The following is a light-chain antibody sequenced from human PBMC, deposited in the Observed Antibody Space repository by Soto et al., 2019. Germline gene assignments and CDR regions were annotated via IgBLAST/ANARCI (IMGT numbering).Light chain of an antibody. J-gene: IGKJ4*01. Sequence: EIVLTQSPATLSLSPGERATLSCRASQSVSRYLAWYQQKPGQAPGLLIYDASNRATGIPARFSGSGSGTDFTLTISSLEPEDFAVYYCQQHSNWPLTFGGGTKVEIK. CDR2: DAS. CDR1: QSVSRY. CDR3: QQHSNWPLT. V-gene: IGKV3-11*01.